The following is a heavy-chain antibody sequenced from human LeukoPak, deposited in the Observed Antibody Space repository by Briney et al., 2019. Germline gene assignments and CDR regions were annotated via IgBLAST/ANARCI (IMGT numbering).Heavy chain of an antibody. CDR1: GFTFSSYS. CDR3: ARDGNYDILTGYYIPPSFDY. D-gene: IGHD3-9*01. V-gene: IGHV3-21*04. J-gene: IGHJ4*02. CDR2: ISSSSSYI. Sequence: GGSLRLSCAASGFTFSSYSMNWVRQAPGKGLEWVSSISSSSSYIYYADSVKGRFTISRDNAKNSLYLQMNSLRAEDTAVYYCARDGNYDILTGYYIPPSFDYWGQGTLVIVSS.